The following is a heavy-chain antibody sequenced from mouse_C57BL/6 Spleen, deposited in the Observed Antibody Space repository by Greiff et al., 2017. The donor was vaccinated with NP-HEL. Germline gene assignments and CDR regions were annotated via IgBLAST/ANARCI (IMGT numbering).Heavy chain of an antibody. V-gene: IGHV1-69*01. D-gene: IGHD2-2*01. CDR1: GYTFTSYW. Sequence: QVQLQQPGAELVMPGASVKLSCKASGYTFTSYWMHWVKQRPGQGLEWIGEIDPSDSYTNYNQKFKGKSTLTVDKSSSTAYMQLSSLTSEDSAGYYCARYGFYAMDYWGQGTSVTVSS. J-gene: IGHJ4*01. CDR3: ARYGFYAMDY. CDR2: IDPSDSYT.